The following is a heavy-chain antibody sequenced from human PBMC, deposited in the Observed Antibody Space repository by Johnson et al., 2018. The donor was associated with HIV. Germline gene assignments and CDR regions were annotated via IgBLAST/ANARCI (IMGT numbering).Heavy chain of an antibody. CDR1: GFNVSSNY. J-gene: IGHJ3*02. Sequence: VQLMESGGGLVQPGGSLRLSCAASGFNVSSNYMTWVRQAPGKGLERVSVIYSGGPTYYADPVKGRFTISRDNSKNTLYLQMNSLRAEDTAVYYCASISLGSEDDAFDIWGQGTMVTVSS. D-gene: IGHD3-10*01. V-gene: IGHV3-66*02. CDR3: ASISLGSEDDAFDI. CDR2: IYSGGPT.